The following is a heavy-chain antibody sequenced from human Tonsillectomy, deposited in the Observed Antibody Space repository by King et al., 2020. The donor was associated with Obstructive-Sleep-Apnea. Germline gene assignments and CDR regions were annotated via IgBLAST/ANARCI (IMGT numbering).Heavy chain of an antibody. J-gene: IGHJ3*02. Sequence: QVQLVESGGGVVQPGRSLRLSCAASGFTFSSYAMHWVRQAPGKGLEWVAVISYDGSNIYYADSVKGRFTISRDNSKKTLYLQMNRLRVEDTAVYYCARDFGYYYASGANGFDIWGQGTMVTVSS. CDR1: GFTFSSYA. CDR2: ISYDGSNI. CDR3: ARDFGYYYASGANGFDI. D-gene: IGHD3-10*01. V-gene: IGHV3-30-3*01.